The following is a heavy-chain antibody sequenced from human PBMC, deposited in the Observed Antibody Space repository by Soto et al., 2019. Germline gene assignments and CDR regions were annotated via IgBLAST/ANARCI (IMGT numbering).Heavy chain of an antibody. CDR3: ARRRVYAMFDY. Sequence: QLQLQESGPGLVKPSETLSLTCTVSGGSISSSSYYWGWIRQPPGKGLEWIGSIYYSGSTYYNPSLKSRVTISVDTSKNQFSLKLSSVTAADTAVYYCARRRVYAMFDYWGQGTLVTVSS. J-gene: IGHJ4*02. CDR2: IYYSGST. V-gene: IGHV4-39*01. CDR1: GGSISSSSYY. D-gene: IGHD2-8*01.